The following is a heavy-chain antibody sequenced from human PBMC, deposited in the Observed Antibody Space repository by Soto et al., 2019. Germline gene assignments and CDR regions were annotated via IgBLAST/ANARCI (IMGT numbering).Heavy chain of an antibody. CDR2: ISAHNGNT. J-gene: IGHJ4*02. V-gene: IGHV1-18*01. D-gene: IGHD5-12*01. CDR1: GYTFTSYG. Sequence: ASVKTSCRASGYTFTSYGISWVRQAPGQGLEWMGWISAHNGNTKYAQKLQGRVTMTTDTSTSTAYMELRSLRSDDTAVYYCARDLGGFPDYWGQGTLVTVSS. CDR3: ARDLGGFPDY.